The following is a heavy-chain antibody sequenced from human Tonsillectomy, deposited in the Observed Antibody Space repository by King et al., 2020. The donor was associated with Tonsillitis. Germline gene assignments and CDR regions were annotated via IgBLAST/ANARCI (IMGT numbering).Heavy chain of an antibody. CDR1: GFTFSSYG. V-gene: IGHV3-30*18. D-gene: IGHD4-23*01. Sequence: VQLVESGGGVVQPGRSLRLSCAASGFTFSSYGMHWVRQAPGKGLEWVAVISYDGSNKYYADSVKGRFTISRDNSKNTLYLQMNSLRAEDTAVYYCANPGRTDSGGNKPYYYYGMDVWGQGTTVTVSS. CDR3: ANPGRTDSGGNKPYYYYGMDV. J-gene: IGHJ6*02. CDR2: ISYDGSNK.